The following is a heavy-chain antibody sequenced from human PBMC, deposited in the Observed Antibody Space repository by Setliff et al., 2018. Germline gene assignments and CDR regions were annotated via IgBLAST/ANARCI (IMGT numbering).Heavy chain of an antibody. Sequence: ASVKVSCKASGYTFTSYATGWMRQAPGQGLEWMGWINTNTGNPDYAQGSTGRFVFSLDTSVSTAYLQISSLKAEDTAKYYCARASRFGTILYKGYYYMDVWGKGTTVTVSS. CDR2: INTNTGNP. V-gene: IGHV7-4-1*02. CDR3: ARASRFGTILYKGYYYMDV. D-gene: IGHD2-8*01. J-gene: IGHJ6*03. CDR1: GYTFTSYA.